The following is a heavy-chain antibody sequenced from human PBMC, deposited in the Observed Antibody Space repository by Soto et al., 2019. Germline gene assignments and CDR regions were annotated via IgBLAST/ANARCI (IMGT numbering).Heavy chain of an antibody. CDR1: GFTFDDYA. CDR3: AKDKDDFWSGGFDY. D-gene: IGHD3-3*01. V-gene: IGHV3-9*01. Sequence: EVQLVESGGGLVQPGRSLRLSCAASGFTFDDYAMHWVRQAPGEGLEWVSGISWTSGSIGYADSVKGRFTISRDNSKNSLYLQMNSLRAEDTALYYCAKDKDDFWSGGFDYWGQGTLVTVSS. CDR2: ISWTSGSI. J-gene: IGHJ4*02.